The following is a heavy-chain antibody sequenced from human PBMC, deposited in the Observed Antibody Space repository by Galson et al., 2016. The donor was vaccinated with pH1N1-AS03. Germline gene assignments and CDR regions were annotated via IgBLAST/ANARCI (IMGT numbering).Heavy chain of an antibody. CDR2: IKGDGSEK. D-gene: IGHD7-27*01. J-gene: IGHJ4*02. Sequence: SLRLSCAASGFTFTGYWMSWVRQAPGKGLEWMANIKGDGSEKVYVDSVKGRFTISRDNAKNSLYLQMDSLRAEDTAVYYCARTNWFDYWGQGTLVTVSS. V-gene: IGHV3-7*01. CDR1: GFTFTGYW. CDR3: ARTNWFDY.